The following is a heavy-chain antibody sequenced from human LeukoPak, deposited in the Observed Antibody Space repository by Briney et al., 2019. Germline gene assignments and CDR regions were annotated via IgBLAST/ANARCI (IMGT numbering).Heavy chain of an antibody. V-gene: IGHV1-2*02. D-gene: IGHD3-22*01. J-gene: IGHJ3*02. CDR2: INPNSGGT. Sequence: ASVKVSCKASGYTFTGYYMHWARQAPGQGLEWMGWINPNSGGTNYAQKFQGRVTMTRDTSISTAYMELSRLRSDDTAVYYCARFYYDSSGYYGHDAFDIWGQGTMVTVSS. CDR1: GYTFTGYY. CDR3: ARFYYDSSGYYGHDAFDI.